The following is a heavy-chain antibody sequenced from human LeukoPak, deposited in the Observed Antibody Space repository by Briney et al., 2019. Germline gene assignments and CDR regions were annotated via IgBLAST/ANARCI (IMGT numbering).Heavy chain of an antibody. CDR3: ARTRYHYFDY. Sequence: SETLSLTCAVSGGSISRSNWWSWIRQPPGKGLEWIGEINHSGSTNYNPSLKSRVTISVDTSKNQFSLKLSSVTAADTAVYYCARTRYHYFDYWGQGTLVTVSS. CDR2: INHSGST. V-gene: IGHV4-4*02. CDR1: GGSISRSNW. J-gene: IGHJ4*02. D-gene: IGHD1-26*01.